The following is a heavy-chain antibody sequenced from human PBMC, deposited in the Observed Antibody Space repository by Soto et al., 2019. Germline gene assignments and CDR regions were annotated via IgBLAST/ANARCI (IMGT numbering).Heavy chain of an antibody. J-gene: IGHJ6*02. CDR2: IGGSGGNT. Sequence: EVRLLESGEGLVQPGGSLKLSCAASGFTFSSYAMSWVRQAPGKGLEWVSSIGGSGGNTYYADSVKGRFTISRDNSKNMLFLQMNRLRAEDTAEYYCARVVRYFDTPYGMDVWGHGTTVTVSS. D-gene: IGHD3-9*01. CDR3: ARVVRYFDTPYGMDV. CDR1: GFTFSSYA. V-gene: IGHV3-23*01.